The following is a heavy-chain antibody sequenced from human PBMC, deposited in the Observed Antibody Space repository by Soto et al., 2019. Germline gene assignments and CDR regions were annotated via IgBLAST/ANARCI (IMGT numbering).Heavy chain of an antibody. Sequence: SETLSLTCTVSGDSITSNSYFWAWIRQPPGKGLEWIGSIYYSGTTYYNPSLKSRVTISVDTSKNQFSLKLSSVTAADTAVYYCARHYYGSGSYYNVDAFDIWGQGTMVTVSS. V-gene: IGHV4-39*01. CDR2: IYYSGTT. J-gene: IGHJ3*02. CDR1: GDSITSNSYF. D-gene: IGHD3-10*01. CDR3: ARHYYGSGSYYNVDAFDI.